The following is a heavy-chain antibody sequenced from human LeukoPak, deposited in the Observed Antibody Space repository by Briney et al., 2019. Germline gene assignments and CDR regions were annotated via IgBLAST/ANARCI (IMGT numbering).Heavy chain of an antibody. Sequence: GGSLRLSCAASGFTFSSYSINWVRQAPGKGLEWVSSISSGSSYIYYADSVKGRFTISRDNAKNSPYLQMNSLRAEDTAVYYCARGPSGYHNTGGQGTLVTVSS. D-gene: IGHD5-12*01. CDR3: ARGPSGYHNT. CDR1: GFTFSSYS. CDR2: ISSGSSYI. V-gene: IGHV3-21*01. J-gene: IGHJ4*02.